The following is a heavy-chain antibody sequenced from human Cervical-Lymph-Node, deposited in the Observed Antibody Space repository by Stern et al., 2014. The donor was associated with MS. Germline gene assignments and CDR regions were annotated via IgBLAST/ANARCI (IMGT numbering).Heavy chain of an antibody. D-gene: IGHD4-17*01. CDR1: GGSISSGDYY. V-gene: IGHV4-30-4*08. CDR3: ARGSTVTSLPSY. CDR2: IYYSGST. Sequence: QVQLQQSGPGLVKPSQTLSLTCTVSGGSISSGDYYWSWIRQPPGKGLEWIGYIYYSGSTHYNPSLKSRVTISVATSKNQFSLKLSSVTAADTAVYYCARGSTVTSLPSYWGQGTLVTVSS. J-gene: IGHJ4*02.